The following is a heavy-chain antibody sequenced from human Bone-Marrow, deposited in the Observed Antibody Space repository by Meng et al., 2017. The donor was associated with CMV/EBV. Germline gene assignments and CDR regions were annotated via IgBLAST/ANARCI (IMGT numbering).Heavy chain of an antibody. CDR1: GFTVSSNY. D-gene: IGHD3-3*01. CDR3: ARDLEAYDFWSGYNYYYYGMDV. V-gene: IGHV3-66*02. J-gene: IGHJ6*02. CDR2: IYSGGST. Sequence: GGSLRLSCAASGFTVSSNYMSWVRQAPGKGLEWVSVIYSGGSTYYADSVKGRFTISRDNSKNTLYLQMNSLRAEDTAVYYCARDLEAYDFWSGYNYYYYGMDVWGQGTTVPVSS.